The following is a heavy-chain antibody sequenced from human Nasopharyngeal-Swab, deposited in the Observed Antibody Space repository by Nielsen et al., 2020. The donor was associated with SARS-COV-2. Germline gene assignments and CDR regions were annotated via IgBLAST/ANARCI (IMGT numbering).Heavy chain of an antibody. Sequence: WIRQPPGKGLEWVSYISSGGSTTHYADSVKGRFTISRDNAKNSLYLQMGSLRVEDTAVYYCARDGVTTVPTGEDYWGQGTLVTVSS. CDR3: ARDGVTTVPTGEDY. D-gene: IGHD4-17*01. CDR2: ISSGGSTT. V-gene: IGHV3-48*03. J-gene: IGHJ4*02.